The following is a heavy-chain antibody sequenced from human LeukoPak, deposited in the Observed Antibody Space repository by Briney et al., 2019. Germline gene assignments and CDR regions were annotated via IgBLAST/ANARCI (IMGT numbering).Heavy chain of an antibody. D-gene: IGHD3-10*01. J-gene: IGHJ6*02. Sequence: SETLSLTCTVSGGSISKYYLTWIRQAPGKGLEWLGYVYYVGSANYNPSLKSRVTIPVEMSKNQYSQKLTSVTTADTAVYYCAVKKTSFGELLYGMDVWGQGTTVAVSS. CDR1: GGSISKYY. CDR2: VYYVGSA. CDR3: AVKKTSFGELLYGMDV. V-gene: IGHV4-59*01.